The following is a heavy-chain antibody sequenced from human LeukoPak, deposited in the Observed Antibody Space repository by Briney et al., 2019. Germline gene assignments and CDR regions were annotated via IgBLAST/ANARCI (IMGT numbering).Heavy chain of an antibody. CDR2: IRGKRYGGAT. V-gene: IGHV3-49*04. CDR1: GFTFGDYA. D-gene: IGHD6-19*01. CDR3: TRDILSGWYYFDF. J-gene: IGHJ4*02. Sequence: GGSLRLSCTASGFTFGDYAMSWVRQAPGKGLEWVGFIRGKRYGGATEYAASVKGRFTISRDDSKSVAYLHMNSLKTEDTAVYYCTRDILSGWYYFDFWGQGTLVTVSS.